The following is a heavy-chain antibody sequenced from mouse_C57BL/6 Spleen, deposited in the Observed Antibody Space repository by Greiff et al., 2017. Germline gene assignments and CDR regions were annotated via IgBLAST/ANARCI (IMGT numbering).Heavy chain of an antibody. V-gene: IGHV1-50*01. CDR1: GYTFTSYW. CDR2: IDPSDSYT. CDR3: ARYTSFDY. J-gene: IGHJ2*01. Sequence: QVQLQQPGAELVKPGASVKLSCKASGYTFTSYWVQWVKQRPGQGLEWIGEIDPSDSYTNYNQKFKGKATLTVDTSSSTAYMQLSSLTSEDSAVYYCARYTSFDYWGQGTTLTVSS.